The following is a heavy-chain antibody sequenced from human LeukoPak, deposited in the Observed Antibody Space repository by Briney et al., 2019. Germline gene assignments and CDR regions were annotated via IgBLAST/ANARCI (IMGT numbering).Heavy chain of an antibody. CDR2: IYTSGST. V-gene: IGHV4-61*02. CDR3: ARRRYYDSTGYLD. CDR1: GGSISSGSYY. Sequence: SQTLSLTCTVSGGSISSGSYYWSWIRQPAGKGLEWIGRIYTSGSTNYNPSLKSRVSISIDTSNNQFSLTLNSVTAADTALYFCARRRYYDSTGYLDWGQGTLVTVSS. J-gene: IGHJ1*01. D-gene: IGHD3-22*01.